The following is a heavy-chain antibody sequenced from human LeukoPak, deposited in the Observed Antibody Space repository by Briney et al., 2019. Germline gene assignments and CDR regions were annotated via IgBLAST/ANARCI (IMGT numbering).Heavy chain of an antibody. V-gene: IGHV4-30-4*01. D-gene: IGHD3-10*01. CDR1: GGSISSGDYY. Sequence: PSQTLSLTCTVSGGSISSGDYYWSWIRQPPGKGPEWIGYIYYSGSTDYNPSLRSRVTISVDPSKNQFCLRLGSVTAADTAVYYCARDYYYGSGRFDYWGQGILVTVSS. CDR2: IYYSGST. CDR3: ARDYYYGSGRFDY. J-gene: IGHJ4*02.